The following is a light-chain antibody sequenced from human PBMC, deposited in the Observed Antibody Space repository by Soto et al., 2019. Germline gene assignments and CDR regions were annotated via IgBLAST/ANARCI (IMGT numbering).Light chain of an antibody. J-gene: IGKJ4*01. CDR3: QQYNNWPPT. Sequence: EIVMTRSPATLSVSPGERVKISCRASQSVSNNIAWYQQKPGQAPRLLIHDASTRATGIPGRFSGSGSGTEFTLTISSLQSEDFAVYYCQQYNNWPPTFGGGTKVEIK. CDR1: QSVSNN. V-gene: IGKV3-15*01. CDR2: DAS.